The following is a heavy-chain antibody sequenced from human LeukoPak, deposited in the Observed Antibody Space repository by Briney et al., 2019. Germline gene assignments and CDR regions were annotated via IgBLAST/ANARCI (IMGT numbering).Heavy chain of an antibody. CDR1: GSTFSSYA. V-gene: IGHV1-69*06. CDR3: ARDRAAIGGMDV. D-gene: IGHD2-2*01. Sequence: ASVKVSCKASGSTFSSYAISWVRQAPGQGLEWMGGIIPIFGTANYAQKFQGRVTITADKSTSTAYMELSSLRSEDTAVYYCARDRAAIGGMDVWGKGTTVTVSS. CDR2: IIPIFGTA. J-gene: IGHJ6*04.